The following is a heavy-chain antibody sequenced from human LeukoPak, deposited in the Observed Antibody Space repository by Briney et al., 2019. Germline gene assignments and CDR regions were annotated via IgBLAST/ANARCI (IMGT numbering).Heavy chain of an antibody. Sequence: SETLSLTCAVYGGSFSGYYWSWIRQPPGKGLEWIGEINHSGSTNYNPSLKSRVTMSVDTSKNQFSLKLSSVTAADTAVYYCARGLGSSWSGFDYWGQGTLVTVSS. CDR3: ARGLGSSWSGFDY. V-gene: IGHV4-34*01. CDR2: INHSGST. CDR1: GGSFSGYY. J-gene: IGHJ4*02. D-gene: IGHD6-13*01.